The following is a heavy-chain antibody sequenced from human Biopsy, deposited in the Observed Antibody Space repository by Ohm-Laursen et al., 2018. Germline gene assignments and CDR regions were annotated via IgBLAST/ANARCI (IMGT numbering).Heavy chain of an antibody. V-gene: IGHV1-24*01. J-gene: IGHJ3*01. CDR2: SDPEDGQT. CDR3: ATDMGGREIPNYYAFDL. Sequence: ASVKVSCKVSGYTLVELSMHWVLQAPGKGLEWMGMSDPEDGQTIYAQNFQGRLTMTDDTSTDTAYMELSSLRSDDTAVYFCATDMGGREIPNYYAFDLWGQGTKVTVSS. CDR1: GYTLVELS. D-gene: IGHD3-22*01.